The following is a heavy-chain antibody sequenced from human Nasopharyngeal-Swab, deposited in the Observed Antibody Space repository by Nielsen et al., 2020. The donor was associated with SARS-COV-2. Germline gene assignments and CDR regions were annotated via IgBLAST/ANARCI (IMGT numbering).Heavy chain of an antibody. J-gene: IGHJ4*02. D-gene: IGHD4-23*01. Sequence: GGSLRLSCAASGFTFDDYAMHWVRQAPGKGLECVSGITWNSGSIGYADSVKGRFTISRDNAKNSLYLQMNSLRIEDTALYYCAIGHVGNSRLDYWGQGTLVTVSS. V-gene: IGHV3-9*01. CDR3: AIGHVGNSRLDY. CDR2: ITWNSGSI. CDR1: GFTFDDYA.